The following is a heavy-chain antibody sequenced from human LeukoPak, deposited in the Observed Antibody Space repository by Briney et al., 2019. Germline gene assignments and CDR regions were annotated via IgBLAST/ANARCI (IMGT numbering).Heavy chain of an antibody. V-gene: IGHV4-38-2*02. Sequence: SETLSLTCTVSGYSISSGYYWGWLRQPPGKGLEWIGSIYHSGSTYYNPSLKSQVTISVDTSKNQFSLKLTSVTAAGTAVYYCARGYSSSWYLNWFDPWGQGTLVTVSS. CDR1: GYSISSGYY. D-gene: IGHD6-13*01. J-gene: IGHJ5*02. CDR2: IYHSGST. CDR3: ARGYSSSWYLNWFDP.